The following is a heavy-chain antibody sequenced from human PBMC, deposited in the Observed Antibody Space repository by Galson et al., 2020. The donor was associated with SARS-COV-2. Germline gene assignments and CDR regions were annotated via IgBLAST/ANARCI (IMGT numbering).Heavy chain of an antibody. D-gene: IGHD5-18*01. CDR2: LICSGSYT. CDR3: AKEEHSYGRCYYLDY. CDR1: GLSLSSNA. V-gene: IGHV3-23*01. Sequence: AAAGLSLSSNAYGGFRQETRKGVEWVSGLICSGSYTYYADSVKGRFTISRDTSKNTLYLQMNSLRAEDTAVYYCAKEEHSYGRCYYLDYWGQGSLLSVSS. J-gene: IGHJ4*02.